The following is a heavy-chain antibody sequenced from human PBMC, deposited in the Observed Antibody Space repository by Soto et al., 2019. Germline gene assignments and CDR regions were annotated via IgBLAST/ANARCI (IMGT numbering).Heavy chain of an antibody. Sequence: SETLSLTCSVSGASITTYYWSWIRQPPGKGLEWIGSISYSGSTKYNPSLESRVMISLDTSKNQFSLRLTSVTAADTALYYCARDWDSSGLFDPWGQGALVTSPQ. CDR1: GASITTYY. J-gene: IGHJ5*02. V-gene: IGHV4-59*01. CDR2: ISYSGST. CDR3: ARDWDSSGLFDP. D-gene: IGHD3-10*01.